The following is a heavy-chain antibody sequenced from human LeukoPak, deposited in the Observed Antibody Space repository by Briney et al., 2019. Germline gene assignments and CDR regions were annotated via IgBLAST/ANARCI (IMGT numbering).Heavy chain of an antibody. J-gene: IGHJ4*02. CDR3: ARDPGQYYDILTGYYTPYYFDY. D-gene: IGHD3-9*01. CDR1: GYTFTSYG. Sequence: ASVKVSCKASGYTFTSYGISWVRQAPGQGLEWMGWISTYNGDTDYAQKLQGRVTMTTDTSTSTAYMELRSLRSDDTAVYYCARDPGQYYDILTGYYTPYYFDYWGQGTLVAVSS. V-gene: IGHV1-18*01. CDR2: ISTYNGDT.